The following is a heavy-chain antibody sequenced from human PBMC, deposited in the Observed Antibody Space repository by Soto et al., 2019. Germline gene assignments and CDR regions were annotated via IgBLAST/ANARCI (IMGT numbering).Heavy chain of an antibody. CDR3: ARESPISSSWYGTYYYYGMEV. J-gene: IGHJ6*04. CDR2: MNPNSGNT. V-gene: IGHV1-8*01. CDR1: GYTFTSYD. D-gene: IGHD6-13*01. Sequence: ASVKISCKASGYTFTSYDINWVRQATGQGLEWMGWMNPNSGNTGYAQKFQGRVTMTRNTSISTAYMELSSLRSEDTAVYYCARESPISSSWYGTYYYYGMEVWGKGTKVTVS.